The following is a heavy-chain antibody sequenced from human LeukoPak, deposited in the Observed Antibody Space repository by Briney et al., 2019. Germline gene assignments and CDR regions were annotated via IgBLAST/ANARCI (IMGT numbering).Heavy chain of an antibody. D-gene: IGHD6-13*01. Sequence: GGSLRLSCAASGFTFSSYVMSWVRQAPGKGLEWVSAISGSGGRTYYADSVKGRFTISRDNSKNTLYLQMNSLRAEDTAVYYCANDFKIGYSSSWYGSNQEYYFDYWGQGTLVTVSS. CDR3: ANDFKIGYSSSWYGSNQEYYFDY. CDR2: ISGSGGRT. J-gene: IGHJ4*02. V-gene: IGHV3-23*01. CDR1: GFTFSSYV.